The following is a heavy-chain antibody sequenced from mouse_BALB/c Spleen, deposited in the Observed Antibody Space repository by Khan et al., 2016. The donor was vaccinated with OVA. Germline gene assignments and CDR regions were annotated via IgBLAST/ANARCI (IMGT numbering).Heavy chain of an antibody. Sequence: QVQLKESGPDLVAPSQSLSITCTVSGFSLSSYIIHWVRQPPGKGLEWLGMIWSGGSTDYNSTLKSRLSISKDNSKSQVFLKMNSLQTDDSAMYYWARAYYRYDGYYAMDQWGHGASVTVSS. D-gene: IGHD2-14*01. V-gene: IGHV2-6-4*01. CDR2: IWSGGST. J-gene: IGHJ4*01. CDR1: GFSLSSYI. CDR3: ARAYYRYDGYYAMDQ.